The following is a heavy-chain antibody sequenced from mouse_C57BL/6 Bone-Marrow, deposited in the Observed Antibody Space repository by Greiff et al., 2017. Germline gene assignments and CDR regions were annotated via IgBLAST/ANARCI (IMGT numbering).Heavy chain of an antibody. Sequence: VQLKESGPVLVKPGASVKMSCKASGYTFTDYYMNWVKQSHGKSLEWIGVINPYNGGTSYNQKFKGKATLTVDKSSSTAYMELNSLTSEDSAVYYCARGGAYYGSSYWYFDVWGTGTTVTVAS. V-gene: IGHV1-19*01. CDR1: GYTFTDYY. CDR3: ARGGAYYGSSYWYFDV. CDR2: INPYNGGT. D-gene: IGHD1-1*01. J-gene: IGHJ1*03.